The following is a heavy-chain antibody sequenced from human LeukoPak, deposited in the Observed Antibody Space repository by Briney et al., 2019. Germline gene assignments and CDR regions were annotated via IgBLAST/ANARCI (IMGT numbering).Heavy chain of an antibody. V-gene: IGHV3-23*01. D-gene: IGHD3-22*01. CDR1: GFTFSRSA. CDR2: ISGNGVVT. Sequence: GGSLRLSCGASGFTFSRSAMNWVRQAPGKGLEWVAAISGNGVVTYYADSAKGRFNISRDNTNNTLFLQMNRLRTEDTAIYYCVKDAYYLDSSTYLIPFDFWGQGTLVTVSS. CDR3: VKDAYYLDSSTYLIPFDF. J-gene: IGHJ4*02.